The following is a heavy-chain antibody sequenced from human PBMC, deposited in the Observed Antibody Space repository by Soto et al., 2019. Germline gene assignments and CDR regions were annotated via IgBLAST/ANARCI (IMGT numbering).Heavy chain of an antibody. CDR1: GGTFSSYA. Sequence: SVKVSCKASGGTFSSYAISWVRQAPGQGLEWMGGIIPIFGTANYAQKFQGRVTITADESTSTAYMELSSLRSEDTAVYYCARGRLITLVRGVLISLGPFGPWRQGTIFTVSS. D-gene: IGHD3-10*01. CDR3: ARGRLITLVRGVLISLGPFGP. V-gene: IGHV1-69*13. CDR2: IIPIFGTA. J-gene: IGHJ5*02.